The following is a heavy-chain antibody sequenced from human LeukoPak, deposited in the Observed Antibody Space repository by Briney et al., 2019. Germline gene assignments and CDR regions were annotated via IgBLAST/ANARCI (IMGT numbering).Heavy chain of an antibody. D-gene: IGHD1-26*01. Sequence: PGGSLRLSCAASGFTFSNAWMSWVRQAPGKGLEWVGRIKSKTDGGTTDYAAPVKGRFTISRDDSKNTLYLQMNSLKTEDTGVYYCTTALGATDDFDYWGQGTLVTVSS. CDR3: TTALGATDDFDY. J-gene: IGHJ4*02. CDR1: GFTFSNAW. V-gene: IGHV3-15*01. CDR2: IKSKTDGGTT.